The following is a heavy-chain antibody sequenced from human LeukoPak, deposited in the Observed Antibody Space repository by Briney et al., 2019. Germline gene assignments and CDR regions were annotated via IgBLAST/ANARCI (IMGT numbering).Heavy chain of an antibody. CDR2: IYTSGST. CDR1: GGSFSSYY. Sequence: SETLSLTCAVYGGSFSSYYWSWIRQPAGKGLEWIGRIYTSGSTNYNPSLKSRVTMSVDTSKNQFSLKLSSVTAADTAVSYCARDIRHGGIDYWGQGTLVTVSS. CDR3: ARDIRHGGIDY. D-gene: IGHD1-14*01. V-gene: IGHV4-4*07. J-gene: IGHJ4*02.